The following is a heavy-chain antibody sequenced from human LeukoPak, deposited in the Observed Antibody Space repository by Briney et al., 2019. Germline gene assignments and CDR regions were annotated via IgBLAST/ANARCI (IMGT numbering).Heavy chain of an antibody. D-gene: IGHD1-1*01. Sequence: SVKVSCKASGGTFNTYAFSWVRQAPGQGREWMGRIIPMLGIPNYAQKFQGRVTITADKSTRTAYMELSSLRSEDTAVYYCARAGINYYYNGMDVWGQGTTVIVSS. J-gene: IGHJ6*02. V-gene: IGHV1-69*04. CDR1: GGTFNTYA. CDR3: ARAGINYYYNGMDV. CDR2: IIPMLGIP.